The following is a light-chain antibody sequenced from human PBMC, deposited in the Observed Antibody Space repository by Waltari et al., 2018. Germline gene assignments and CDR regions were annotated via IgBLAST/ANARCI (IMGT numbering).Light chain of an antibody. J-gene: IGLJ1*01. CDR2: EVN. CDR3: SSYAGSRGV. V-gene: IGLV2-8*01. Sequence: QSSLTPPPSASGSPGQSVPISCTGTSSDVGGYNYVSWYQQNPGKAPKLMIFEVNKRPSRVPDRFSGSKSGNTASLTVSGLQAEDEADYYCSSYAGSRGVFGTGTKVTVL. CDR1: SSDVGGYNY.